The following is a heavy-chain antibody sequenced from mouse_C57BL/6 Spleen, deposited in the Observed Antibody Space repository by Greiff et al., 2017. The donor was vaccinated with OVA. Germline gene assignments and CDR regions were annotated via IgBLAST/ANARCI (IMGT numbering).Heavy chain of an antibody. CDR1: GFTFSSYA. Sequence: EVKVVESGGGLVKPGGSLKLSCAASGFTFSSYAMSWVRQTPEKRLEWVATISDGGSYTYYPDNVKGRFTISRDNAKNNLYLQMSHLKSEDTAMYYCARGSNYEGGAMDYWGQGTSVTVSS. CDR3: ARGSNYEGGAMDY. D-gene: IGHD2-5*01. V-gene: IGHV5-4*03. CDR2: ISDGGSYT. J-gene: IGHJ4*01.